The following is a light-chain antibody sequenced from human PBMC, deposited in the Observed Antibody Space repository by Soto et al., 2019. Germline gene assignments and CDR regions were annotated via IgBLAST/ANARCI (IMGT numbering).Light chain of an antibody. CDR1: PTISSW. CDR2: KAS. CDR3: QHYTSYSEA. J-gene: IGKJ1*01. V-gene: IGKV1-5*03. Sequence: DIQMTQSPSTLSGSVGDRVTITCRASPTISSWLAWYQQKPGKAPKLLIYKASTLKSGVPSRFSGSGSGTEFTRTISSLQPDDFATYYCQHYTSYSEAFGQGTKVELK.